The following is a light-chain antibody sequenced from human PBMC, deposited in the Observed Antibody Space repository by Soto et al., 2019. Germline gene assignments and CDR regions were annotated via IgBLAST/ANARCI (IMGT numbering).Light chain of an antibody. CDR1: SSDVGGYKY. CDR3: SSYTSSSTLDV. V-gene: IGLV2-8*01. J-gene: IGLJ1*01. Sequence: QSALTQPPSASGSPGQSVTISCTGTSSDVGGYKYVSWYQQHPGKAPKLIIYEVSRRPSGVPDRFSGSKSGNTASLTVSGLQAEDEADYYCSSYTSSSTLDVFGTGTKLTVL. CDR2: EVS.